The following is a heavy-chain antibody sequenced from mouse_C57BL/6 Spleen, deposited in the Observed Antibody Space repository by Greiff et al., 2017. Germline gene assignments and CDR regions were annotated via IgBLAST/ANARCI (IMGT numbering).Heavy chain of an antibody. CDR3: IRQITTVVDPYYFEE. V-gene: IGHV1-72*01. J-gene: IGHJ1*03. Sequence: VQLQQSGAELVKPGASVKLSCKASGYTFTSYWMHWVKQRPGRGLEWIGRIDPNSGGTKYNEKFKSKATLTVDKPSSTAYMPLSSLTSEDSAVHYGIRQITTVVDPYYFEEWGTGTTLTVSS. D-gene: IGHD1-1*01. CDR2: IDPNSGGT. CDR1: GYTFTSYW.